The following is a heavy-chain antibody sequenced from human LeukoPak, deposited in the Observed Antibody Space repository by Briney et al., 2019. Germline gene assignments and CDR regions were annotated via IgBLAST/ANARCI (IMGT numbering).Heavy chain of an antibody. CDR2: ISSSSSYI. V-gene: IGHV3-21*01. CDR1: GFTFSSYS. Sequence: GGSLRLSCAASGFTFSSYSMNWVRQAPGKGLEWVSSISSSSSYIYYADSVKGRFTISRDNAKNSLYLQMNSLRAEDTAVYYCARTDGDYNASDIWGQGTMVTVSS. CDR3: ARTDGDYNASDI. D-gene: IGHD4-17*01. J-gene: IGHJ3*02.